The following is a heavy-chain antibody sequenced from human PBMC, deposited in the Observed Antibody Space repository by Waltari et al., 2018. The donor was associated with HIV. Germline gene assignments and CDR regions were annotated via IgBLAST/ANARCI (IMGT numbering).Heavy chain of an antibody. CDR2: ISPILKIA. J-gene: IGHJ3*02. D-gene: IGHD3-22*01. V-gene: IGHV1-69*02. CDR1: GGTFSSYT. Sequence: QVQLVQSGAEVKKPGSSVKVSCKASGGTFSSYTISWVRQAPGQGLEWMGTISPILKIADYAQKVQGRVTITADKSTSTAYMELSSLRSEDTAVYFCARGYDRGAFDIWGQGTMVTVSS. CDR3: ARGYDRGAFDI.